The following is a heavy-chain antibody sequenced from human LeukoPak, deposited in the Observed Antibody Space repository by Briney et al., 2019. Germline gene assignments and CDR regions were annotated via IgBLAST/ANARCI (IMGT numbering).Heavy chain of an antibody. D-gene: IGHD3-3*01. V-gene: IGHV3-23*01. CDR3: AKGAREYGFWSGYFSPLQFLGAPTLDY. J-gene: IGHJ4*02. Sequence: GGSLRLSCAASGFTFSSYAMSWVRQAPGKGLEWVSAISGSGGSIGYADSVKGRFTISRDNAKNSLYLQMNSLRAEDTALYYCAKGAREYGFWSGYFSPLQFLGAPTLDYWGQGTLGNGSS. CDR1: GFTFSSYA. CDR2: ISGSGGSI.